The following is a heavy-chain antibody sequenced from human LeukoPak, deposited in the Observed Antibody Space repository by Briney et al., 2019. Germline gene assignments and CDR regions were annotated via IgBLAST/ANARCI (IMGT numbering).Heavy chain of an antibody. D-gene: IGHD3-9*01. V-gene: IGHV5-10-1*01. Sequence: GESLRISRKGSGYSFTSYWISWVRQMPGKGLEWMGRIDPSDSYTNYSPSFQGHVTISADKSISTAYLQWSSLKASDTAMYYCAATYYDILTGRRKDYYFDYWGQGTLVTVSS. CDR3: AATYYDILTGRRKDYYFDY. J-gene: IGHJ4*02. CDR2: IDPSDSYT. CDR1: GYSFTSYW.